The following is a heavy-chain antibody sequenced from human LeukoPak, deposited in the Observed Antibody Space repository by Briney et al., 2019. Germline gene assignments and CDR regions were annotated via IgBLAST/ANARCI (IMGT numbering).Heavy chain of an antibody. Sequence: PAENLSLTCTVSGGSISSSSYYWGWIRQPPGMGLDWLGIIYFSGSTLYNPSLNSRVTISLDRSQNQVSLSLSSVTAADTAMYYCATGKQRDYFYMDVWGKGTTVTVSS. J-gene: IGHJ6*03. CDR3: ATGKQRDYFYMDV. CDR2: IYFSGST. V-gene: IGHV4-39*07. CDR1: GGSISSSSYY. D-gene: IGHD1-26*01.